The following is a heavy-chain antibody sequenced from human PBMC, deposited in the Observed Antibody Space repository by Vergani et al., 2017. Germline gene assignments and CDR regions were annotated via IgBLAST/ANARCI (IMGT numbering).Heavy chain of an antibody. Sequence: QVQLVESGGGVVQPGRSLRLSCAASGFTFSSYGMHWVRQAPGKGLEWVAVIWYDGSNKYYADSVKGRFTISRDNSKNTLYLQMNSLRAEDTAVYYCAKEPAAGGTVIDYWGQGTLVTVSS. CDR3: AKEPAAGGTVIDY. CDR2: IWYDGSNK. J-gene: IGHJ4*02. D-gene: IGHD6-13*01. CDR1: GFTFSSYG. V-gene: IGHV3-33*06.